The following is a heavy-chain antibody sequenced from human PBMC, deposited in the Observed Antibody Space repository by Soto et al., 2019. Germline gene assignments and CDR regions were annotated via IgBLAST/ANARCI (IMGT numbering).Heavy chain of an antibody. CDR1: GYTFTNSH. D-gene: IGHD6-19*01. V-gene: IGHV1-46*01. Sequence: QVRLVQSGAEVKKPGASVKVSCKASGYTFTNSHMHWVRQAPGQGLEWMGMINPIGGSTTYAQKFQGRVTLTRDTSTTTVYMELTSLRSEDTAVYYCAKSPPSSGWYTYWFDPWGQGTTVTVSS. CDR2: INPIGGST. CDR3: AKSPPSSGWYTYWFDP. J-gene: IGHJ5*02.